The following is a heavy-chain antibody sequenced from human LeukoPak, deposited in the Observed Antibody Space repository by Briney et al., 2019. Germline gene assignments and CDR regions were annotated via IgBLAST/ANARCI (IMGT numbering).Heavy chain of an antibody. V-gene: IGHV6-1*01. Sequence: SQTLSLTCAISGDSVSSNSAAWNWIRQSPSRGLEWLGRTLYRSKWYNDYAVSVKSRITINPDTSKNQFSLQLNSVTPEDTAVYYCAREDFISGTMHFGFDCWGQGTLVTVSS. D-gene: IGHD1-7*01. CDR2: TLYRSKWYN. J-gene: IGHJ4*02. CDR3: AREDFISGTMHFGFDC. CDR1: GDSVSSNSAA.